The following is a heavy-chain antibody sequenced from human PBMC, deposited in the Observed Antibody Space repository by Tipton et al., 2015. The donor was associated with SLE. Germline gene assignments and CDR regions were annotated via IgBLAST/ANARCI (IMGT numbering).Heavy chain of an antibody. D-gene: IGHD2-15*01. CDR1: GGSISSDSYS. V-gene: IGHV4-39*07. CDR3: ATFGGGYCSGGTCYGGGYWFDP. J-gene: IGHJ5*02. CDR2: IDHSAST. Sequence: LRLSCTVSGGSISSDSYSWSWIRQPPGKGLEWIGEIDHSASTNYNPSLKSRVTISVDTSKNQFSLKLNSVTAADTAVYYCATFGGGYCSGGTCYGGGYWFDPGGQGTLVTVSS.